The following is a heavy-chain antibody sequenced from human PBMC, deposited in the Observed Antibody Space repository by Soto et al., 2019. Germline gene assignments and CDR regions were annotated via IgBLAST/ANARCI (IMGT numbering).Heavy chain of an antibody. V-gene: IGHV1-69*01. Sequence: QVQLVQSGAEVKKPGSSVKVSCKASGGTFSKYAISWVRQAPGQGLEWMAGIIPFFQTPNYAQKYQGRVTITADESTTTAYMEMRSLRSEDTAVYYCARSRAAAPPRVGMDVWGQGTTVTVSS. J-gene: IGHJ6*02. CDR1: GGTFSKYA. D-gene: IGHD6-13*01. CDR2: IIPFFQTP. CDR3: ARSRAAAPPRVGMDV.